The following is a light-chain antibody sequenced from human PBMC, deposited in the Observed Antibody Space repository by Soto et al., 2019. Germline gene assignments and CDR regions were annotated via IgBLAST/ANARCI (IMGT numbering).Light chain of an antibody. CDR3: QQYGSSPVT. Sequence: IVLTQSAATLSLSPGERATLSCRASQSVDTSYLGWYQQKPGQAPRLLIYGASSRATGIPDRFSGSGSGTDFTLTVGRLEPEDFAVYFCQQYGSSPVTFGQGTRLEIK. J-gene: IGKJ5*01. CDR1: QSVDTSY. V-gene: IGKV3-20*01. CDR2: GAS.